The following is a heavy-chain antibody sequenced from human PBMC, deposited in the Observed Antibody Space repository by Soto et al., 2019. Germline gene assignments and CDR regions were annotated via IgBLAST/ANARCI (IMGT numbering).Heavy chain of an antibody. CDR2: ISYDGSNK. CDR3: ARGYVDT. J-gene: IGHJ4*02. V-gene: IGHV3-30-3*01. Sequence: QVQLVESGGGVVQPGRSLRLSCAASGFTFSSYAMHWVRQAPGKGLEWVAVISYDGSNKYYADSVKGRFTISRDNSKNTRYLQMNSLRAEDTAVYYCARGYVDTWGQGTLVTVSS. CDR1: GFTFSSYA.